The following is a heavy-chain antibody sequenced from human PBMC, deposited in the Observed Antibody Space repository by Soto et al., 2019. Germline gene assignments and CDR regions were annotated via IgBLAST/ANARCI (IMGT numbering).Heavy chain of an antibody. D-gene: IGHD6-13*01. J-gene: IGHJ6*02. CDR1: GFTFSSYT. V-gene: IGHV3-21*06. CDR3: ATYKSNWFYYGMDV. CDR2: INTPSSVI. Sequence: ESGGGLVKPGGSLRLSCAASGFTFSSYTMNWVRQAPGKGLEWVSSINTPSSVINYADSVKGRFTISRDNAKNSLYLQMSSLRAEDTAVYYCATYKSNWFYYGMDVWGQGTTVTVSS.